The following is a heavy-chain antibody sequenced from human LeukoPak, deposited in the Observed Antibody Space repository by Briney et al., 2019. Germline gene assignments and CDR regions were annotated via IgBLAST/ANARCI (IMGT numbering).Heavy chain of an antibody. CDR2: IYSGGST. J-gene: IGHJ4*02. CDR1: GFTVSSNY. CDR3: ARESRMVHSRAPLIDY. D-gene: IGHD4/OR15-4a*01. V-gene: IGHV3-53*04. Sequence: AGSLRLSCAASGFTVSSNYMSWVRQAPGKGLEWVSVIYSGGSTYYTDSVKGRFTISVHNSKNTLYLQMNSLRAEDTAVYYCARESRMVHSRAPLIDYWGQGTLVTVSS.